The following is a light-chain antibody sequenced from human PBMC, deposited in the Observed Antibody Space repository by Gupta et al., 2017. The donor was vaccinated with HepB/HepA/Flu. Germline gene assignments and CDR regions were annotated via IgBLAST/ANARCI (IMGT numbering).Light chain of an antibody. V-gene: IGKV3-11*01. CDR2: VAS. CDR3: KQRSHSPPYT. J-gene: IGKJ2*01. Sequence: EIVFTQSPATPSLSPGETATLSCRARQSLRSYLAWYQQKPGQAPRLLIYVASNRATGIPARLSGSGSGTDFTLKISSVEPEDLGVYYCKQRSHSPPYTFGQGTKLEIK. CDR1: QSLRSY.